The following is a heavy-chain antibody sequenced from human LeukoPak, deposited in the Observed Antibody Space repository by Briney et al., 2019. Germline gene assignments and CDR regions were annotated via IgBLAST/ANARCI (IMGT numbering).Heavy chain of an antibody. Sequence: GGSLRLSCAGSGFSFSSYGMHWVRQAPGKGLEWMAFIRSDGSNKYYADSVKGRFTISRDNSKNTLYLQMNSLRAEDTAVYYCARDHGSSWYVFDYWGQGTLVTVSS. CDR1: GFSFSSYG. D-gene: IGHD6-13*01. V-gene: IGHV3-30*02. CDR3: ARDHGSSWYVFDY. CDR2: IRSDGSNK. J-gene: IGHJ4*02.